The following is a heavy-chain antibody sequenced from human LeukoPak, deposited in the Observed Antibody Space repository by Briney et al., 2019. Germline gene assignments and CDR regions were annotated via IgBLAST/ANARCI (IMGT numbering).Heavy chain of an antibody. Sequence: GGTLRLSCAASGFTFSSYNMNWVRQAPGKGLVWVSRINSDGINTSYADSVKGRFTISRDNAKNTLNLQMNSLRAEDTAVYYCARDLGQYYDTSDNWFDPWGQGTLVTVSS. D-gene: IGHD3-22*01. CDR3: ARDLGQYYDTSDNWFDP. V-gene: IGHV3-74*01. CDR1: GFTFSSYN. CDR2: INSDGINT. J-gene: IGHJ5*02.